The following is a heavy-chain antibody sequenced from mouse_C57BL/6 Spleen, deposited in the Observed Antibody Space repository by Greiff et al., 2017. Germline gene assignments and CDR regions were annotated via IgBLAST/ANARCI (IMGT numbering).Heavy chain of an antibody. CDR2: IYPRDGST. J-gene: IGHJ1*03. D-gene: IGHD1-1*01. CDR3: ARGCTTVVSDWYFDV. CDR1: GYTFTAHT. Sequence: QVQLQPSDAEFVKPGASVKISCQVSGYTFTAHTLHWMQQRPEQGLECIGYIYPRDGSTKYNAKFQGKATLTADKSSSTAYMQLNSLTSEDSAVYFCARGCTTVVSDWYFDVWGTGTTVTVSS. V-gene: IGHV1-78*01.